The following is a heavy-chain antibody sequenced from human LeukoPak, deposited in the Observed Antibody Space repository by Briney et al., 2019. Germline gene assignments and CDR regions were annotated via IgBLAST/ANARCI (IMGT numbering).Heavy chain of an antibody. CDR3: ASSASSGYYRGGFDY. J-gene: IGHJ4*02. Sequence: GGSLRLSCAASGFTFSSYEMNWVRQAPGKGLEWVSYISSGGIIIFYSDSVKGRFTISRDNAKNSLYLQMNSLRAEDTAVYYCASSASSGYYRGGFDYWGQGTLVTVSS. CDR1: GFTFSSYE. D-gene: IGHD3-22*01. CDR2: ISSGGIII. V-gene: IGHV3-48*03.